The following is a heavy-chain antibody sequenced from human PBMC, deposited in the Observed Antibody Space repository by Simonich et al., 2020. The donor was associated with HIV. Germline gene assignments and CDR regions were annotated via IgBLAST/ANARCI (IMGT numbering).Heavy chain of an antibody. J-gene: IGHJ3*02. D-gene: IGHD6-19*01. CDR1: GGSFSGYY. CDR2: INQSGST. V-gene: IGHV4-34*01. Sequence: QVQLQQWGAGLLKPSETLSLTCAVYGGSFSGYYWSWIRQPPGKGLEWIGEINQSGSTNYNPSLKRRVTISVDTAKNQCSLKLSSVTAADTAVYYCARERAAVVRRVGAFDIWGQGTMVTVSS. CDR3: ARERAAVVRRVGAFDI.